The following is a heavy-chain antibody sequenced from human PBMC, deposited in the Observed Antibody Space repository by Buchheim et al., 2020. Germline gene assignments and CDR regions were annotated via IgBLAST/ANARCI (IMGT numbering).Heavy chain of an antibody. V-gene: IGHV3-30*18. CDR1: GFTFSSYG. CDR2: ISYDGSNK. D-gene: IGHD3-9*01. CDR3: AKDDDILTGYYNGFDY. J-gene: IGHJ4*02. Sequence: QVQLVESGGGVVQPGRSLRLSCAASGFTFSSYGMHWVRQAPGKGLEWVAVISYDGSNKYYADSVKGRFTISRDNSKNPLYLQMNSLRAEDTAVYYCAKDDDILTGYYNGFDYWGQGTL.